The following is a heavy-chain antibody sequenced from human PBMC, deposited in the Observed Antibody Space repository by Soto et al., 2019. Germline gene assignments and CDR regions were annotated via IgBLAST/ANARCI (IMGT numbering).Heavy chain of an antibody. Sequence: QVQLVQSGAEMKKPGASVKVSCKASGYTFTSYAMHWVRQAPGQRLEWMGWINAGNGNTKYSQKFQGRVTITRDTSASTAYMELSSLRSEDTAVYYCARPYGDYVSPFYYFDYWGQGTLVTVSS. CDR2: INAGNGNT. J-gene: IGHJ4*02. D-gene: IGHD4-17*01. CDR3: ARPYGDYVSPFYYFDY. CDR1: GYTFTSYA. V-gene: IGHV1-3*01.